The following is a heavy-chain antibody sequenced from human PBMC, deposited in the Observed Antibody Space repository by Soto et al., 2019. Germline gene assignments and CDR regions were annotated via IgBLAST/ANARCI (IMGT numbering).Heavy chain of an antibody. D-gene: IGHD2-8*01. CDR1: GFTFSIYS. J-gene: IGHJ4*02. V-gene: IGHV3-48*01. CDR2: IGGTGTTK. Sequence: EVQVVESGGGLAQPGESLTLPCRASGFTFSIYSTNWVRQAPGRGLEWVSFIGGTGTTKYYADSVKGRFTISRDNAGNSLYLQMSSLRAEDTAVYYCARDRKDGISYFDSWGQGALVTVSS. CDR3: ARDRKDGISYFDS.